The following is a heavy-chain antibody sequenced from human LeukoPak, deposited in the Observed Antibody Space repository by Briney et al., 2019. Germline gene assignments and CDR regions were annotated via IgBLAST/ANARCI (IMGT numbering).Heavy chain of an antibody. J-gene: IGHJ6*03. CDR1: GYTFTSYG. Sequence: ASVKVSCKASGYTFTSYGISWVRQAPGQGLEWMGWISAYNGNTHYAQKFQGRVTMTRDTSTSTVYMELSSLRSEDTAVYYCARGSSWYYYYYYMDVWGKGTTVTISS. V-gene: IGHV1-18*01. CDR3: ARGSSWYYYYYYMDV. D-gene: IGHD6-13*01. CDR2: ISAYNGNT.